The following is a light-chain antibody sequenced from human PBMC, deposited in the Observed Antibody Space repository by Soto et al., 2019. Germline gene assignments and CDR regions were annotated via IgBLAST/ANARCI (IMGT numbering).Light chain of an antibody. Sequence: GARVTITCRASQSISSWLAWYQQKPGKAPKLLIYDASSLESGVPSRFSGSGSGTEFTLTIRSLQPDDFATYYCKQYNSYWTXGQGTKVDIK. CDR1: QSISSW. J-gene: IGKJ1*01. V-gene: IGKV1-5*01. CDR3: KQYNSYWT. CDR2: DAS.